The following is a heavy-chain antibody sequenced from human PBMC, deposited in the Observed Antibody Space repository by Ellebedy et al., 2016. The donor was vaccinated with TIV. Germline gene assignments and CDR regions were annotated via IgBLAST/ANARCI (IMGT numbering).Heavy chain of an antibody. J-gene: IGHJ6*03. D-gene: IGHD1-20*01. CDR1: GYTFTGYY. V-gene: IGHV1-2*02. CDR2: INPNSGGT. Sequence: ASVKVSXXTSGYTFTGYYIHWVRQAPGQGLEWMGWINPNSGGTIYAQKFQGRVTMTGDTSISTAYMDLSRLRSDDTAVYYCARAITAYYYYYYMDVWGKGTTVTVSS. CDR3: ARAITAYYYYYYMDV.